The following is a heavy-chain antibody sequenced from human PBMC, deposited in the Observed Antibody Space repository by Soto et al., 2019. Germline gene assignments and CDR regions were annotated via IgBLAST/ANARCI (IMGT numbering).Heavy chain of an antibody. CDR3: ARDRLGTHGGVINYFDY. CDR1: GGSISSGGYS. Sequence: SETLSLTCAVSGGSISSGGYSWSWIRQPPGKGLEWIGYIYHSGSTYYNPSLKSRVTISVDKSKNQFSLKLSSVTAADTAVYYCARDRLGTHGGVINYFDYWGQGTLVTVSS. V-gene: IGHV4-30-2*01. CDR2: IYHSGST. J-gene: IGHJ4*02. D-gene: IGHD3-16*01.